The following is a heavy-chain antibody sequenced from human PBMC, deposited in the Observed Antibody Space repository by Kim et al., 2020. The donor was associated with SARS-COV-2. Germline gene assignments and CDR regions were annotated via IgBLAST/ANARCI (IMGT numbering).Heavy chain of an antibody. J-gene: IGHJ5*02. CDR2: VHDSGST. V-gene: IGHV4-59*12. Sequence: SETLSLTCTVSGASFSVYYWSWIRQSAGKGLEWIGYVHDSGSTNSNPSRQGRVTISIDTPKNQFSLKLTSVTTADTAVYFCARRSLEGWFDPWGQGPLVTVSS. CDR3: ARRSLEGWFDP. CDR1: GASFSVYY.